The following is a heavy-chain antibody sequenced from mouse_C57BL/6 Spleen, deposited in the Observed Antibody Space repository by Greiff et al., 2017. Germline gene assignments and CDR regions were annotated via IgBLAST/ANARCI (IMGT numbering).Heavy chain of an antibody. V-gene: IGHV1-81*01. CDR2: IYPRSGNT. J-gene: IGHJ2*01. CDR1: GYTFTSYG. Sequence: VQLQESGAELARPGASVKLSCTASGYTFTSYGISWVKQRTGQGLEWIGEIYPRSGNTYYTEKFKGKATLPADKSSSTAYMELRSLTAEASAVSFCARDGYDYWGQGTTLTVSS. D-gene: IGHD2-3*01. CDR3: ARDGYDY.